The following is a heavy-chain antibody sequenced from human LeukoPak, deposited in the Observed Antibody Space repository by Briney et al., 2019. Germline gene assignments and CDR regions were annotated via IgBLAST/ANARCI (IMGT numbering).Heavy chain of an antibody. D-gene: IGHD6-6*01. J-gene: IGHJ5*02. CDR3: AAEYSSSGFDP. Sequence: SETLSLTCTVSGGSISSYYWSWIRQPPGKGLEWIGYIYYSGSTNYNPSLKSRVTISVDTSKNQFSLKLSSVTAADTAVYYCAAEYSSSGFDPWGQGTLVTVSS. V-gene: IGHV4-59*01. CDR2: IYYSGST. CDR1: GGSISSYY.